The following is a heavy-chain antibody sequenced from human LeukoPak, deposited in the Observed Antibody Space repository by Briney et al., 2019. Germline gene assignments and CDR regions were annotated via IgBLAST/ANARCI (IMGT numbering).Heavy chain of an antibody. CDR2: INHSGST. D-gene: IGHD4-23*01. V-gene: IGHV4-34*08. Sequence: GSLRLSCAVSGLTFSRYAMSWIRQPPGKGLEWIGEINHSGSTNYNPSLKSRVTISVDTSKNQFSLKLSSVTAADTAVYYCATLSTVVTPYYFDYWGQGTLVTVSS. CDR1: GLTFSRYA. J-gene: IGHJ4*02. CDR3: ATLSTVVTPYYFDY.